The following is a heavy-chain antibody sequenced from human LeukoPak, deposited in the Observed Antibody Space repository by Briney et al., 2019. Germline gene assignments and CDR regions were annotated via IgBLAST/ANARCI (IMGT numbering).Heavy chain of an antibody. CDR3: ARDASSSWHPHHWFDP. CDR2: IIPILGIA. D-gene: IGHD6-13*01. CDR1: GGTFSSYA. J-gene: IGHJ5*02. Sequence: ASVKVSCKASGGTFSSYAISWVRQAPGQGLEWMGRIIPILGIANYAQKFQGRVTITADKSTSTAYMELSSLRSEDTAVYYCARDASSSWHPHHWFDPWGQGTLVTVSS. V-gene: IGHV1-69*04.